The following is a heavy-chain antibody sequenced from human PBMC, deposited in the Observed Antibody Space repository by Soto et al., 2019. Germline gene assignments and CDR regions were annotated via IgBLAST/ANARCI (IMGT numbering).Heavy chain of an antibody. D-gene: IGHD3-3*01. CDR1: GFSVSSYY. CDR2: IYRGGDI. Sequence: EVQVVESGGGLVQPGGSLRLSCAASGFSVSSYYMSWFRQAPGKGLEWVSVIYRGGDIYYADSVQGRFTTSRDISRNSLDLQMNSLRVEDTAVYYWARDRRDGDTMWGQGVVVTVSS. V-gene: IGHV3-66*01. CDR3: ARDRRDGDTM. J-gene: IGHJ4*02.